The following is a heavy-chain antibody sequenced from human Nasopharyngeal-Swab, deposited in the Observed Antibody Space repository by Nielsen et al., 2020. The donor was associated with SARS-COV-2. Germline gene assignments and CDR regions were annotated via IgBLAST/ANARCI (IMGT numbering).Heavy chain of an antibody. D-gene: IGHD1-26*01. J-gene: IGHJ4*02. CDR2: IVVPNGNT. Sequence: SVKVSCKASGFTFTSSALQWVRQARGQRLEWIGWIVVPNGNTNYAQNFQERVTINRDMSTSTAYTELRSLRSEDTAVYYCAALNSGRFRYWGQGTLVSVSS. CDR3: AALNSGRFRY. CDR1: GFTFTSSA. V-gene: IGHV1-58*01.